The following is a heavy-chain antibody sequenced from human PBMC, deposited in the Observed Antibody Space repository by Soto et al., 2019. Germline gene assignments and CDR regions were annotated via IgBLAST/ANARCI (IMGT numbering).Heavy chain of an antibody. CDR2: ISSDGFTQ. CDR1: GFTFSTFA. CDR3: XRAPTSRSDY. V-gene: IGHV3-30*09. Sequence: QVQLVESGGGVVQPGRSLRLSCAASGFTFSTFAMHWVRRAPGRGLEWVAVISSDGFTQYYADSIRGRFAISRDNSKNTLYLQMNSLRGEDTAVYYCXRAPTSRSDYWGQGTLVTVSA. J-gene: IGHJ4*02.